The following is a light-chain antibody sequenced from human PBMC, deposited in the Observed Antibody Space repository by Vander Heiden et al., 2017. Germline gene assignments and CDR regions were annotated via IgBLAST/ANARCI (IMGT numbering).Light chain of an antibody. CDR3: QHRSSWPLT. CDR2: EAS. V-gene: IGKV3-11*01. Sequence: IVFTYSPSTLSSSAGERATLSSTASQSVSSYLAWYQQKPGQAPRLVIYEASNRATGIPARFSGSGSGTDFTLTISSLEPEDFAVYYCQHRSSWPLTFGGGTKVEIK. J-gene: IGKJ4*01. CDR1: QSVSSY.